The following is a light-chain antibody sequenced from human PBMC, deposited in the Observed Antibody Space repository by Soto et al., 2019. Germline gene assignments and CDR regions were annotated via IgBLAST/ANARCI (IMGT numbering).Light chain of an antibody. CDR1: SGSIASNF. CDR3: QSYDTGNHPHVV. CDR2: EDN. Sequence: NFMLTQPHSVSESPGKTVTISCTRSSGSIASNFVQWYQQRPGSSPTTVIYEDNERPSGVPDRFSGSIDRSSNSASLTISGLKTEDEADYYCQSYDTGNHPHVVFGGGTKLTVL. V-gene: IGLV6-57*01. J-gene: IGLJ2*01.